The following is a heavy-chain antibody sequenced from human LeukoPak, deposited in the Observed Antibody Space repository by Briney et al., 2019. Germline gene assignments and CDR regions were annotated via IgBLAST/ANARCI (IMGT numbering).Heavy chain of an antibody. Sequence: SETLSLTCTVSGGSIGSGSYYWSWIRQPAGKGLEWIGRIYTSGSTNYNPSLKSRVTISVDTSKNQFSLKLSSVTAADTAVYYCAREVGQAGYSSSWEQFYYYYYYMDVWGKGTTVTVSS. CDR2: IYTSGST. V-gene: IGHV4-61*02. CDR1: GGSIGSGSYY. CDR3: AREVGQAGYSSSWEQFYYYYYYMDV. J-gene: IGHJ6*03. D-gene: IGHD6-13*01.